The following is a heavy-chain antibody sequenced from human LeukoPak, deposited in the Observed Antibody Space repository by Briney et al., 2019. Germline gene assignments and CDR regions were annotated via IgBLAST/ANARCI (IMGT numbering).Heavy chain of an antibody. J-gene: IGHJ6*03. D-gene: IGHD3-10*01. V-gene: IGHV3-53*01. CDR1: GFTVRSNY. CDR2: IYSGGST. Sequence: GGSLRLSCAASGFTVRSNYMTWVRQAPGKGLEWVSVIYSGGSTYYADSVKGRFTISRDNSKNTLHLQMNSLRAEDTAVYYCARVYYGSGSLHYYYYYMDVWGKGTTVTISS. CDR3: ARVYYGSGSLHYYYYYMDV.